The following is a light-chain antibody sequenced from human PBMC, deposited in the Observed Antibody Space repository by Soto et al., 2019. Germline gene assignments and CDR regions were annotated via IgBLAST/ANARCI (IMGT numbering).Light chain of an antibody. CDR1: SSNIGTGYD. J-gene: IGLJ2*01. V-gene: IGLV1-40*01. CDR2: ANT. Sequence: QSALTQPPSVSGAPGQRVTFSCTGSSSNIGTGYDVHWYQQLPGTAPKLLIYANTNRPSGVPDRFSGSKSATSASLAITGLQPEDEGDYYCQSYDLLSGPVFGGGTKLTVL. CDR3: QSYDLLSGPV.